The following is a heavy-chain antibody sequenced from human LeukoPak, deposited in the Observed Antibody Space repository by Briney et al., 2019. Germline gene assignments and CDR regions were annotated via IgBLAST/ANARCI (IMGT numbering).Heavy chain of an antibody. D-gene: IGHD1-20*01. J-gene: IGHJ6*02. Sequence: PGGSLRLSCAASGFTFRSYGMHWVRQAPGKGLEWVAGIWFDGSNKNYGDSVKDRFTISRDNSKNTLFLEMNSLRGEGTAVYYCARGDLNWKPVRYAMDVWGQGTTVTVSS. CDR1: GFTFRSYG. V-gene: IGHV3-33*01. CDR3: ARGDLNWKPVRYAMDV. CDR2: IWFDGSNK.